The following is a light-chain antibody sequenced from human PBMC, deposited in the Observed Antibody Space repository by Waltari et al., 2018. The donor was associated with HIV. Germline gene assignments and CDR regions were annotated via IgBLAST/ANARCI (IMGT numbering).Light chain of an antibody. V-gene: IGKV4-1*01. CDR2: WAS. Sequence: IVMTQSPDSLAVSLGERATINCRSSQSVLYDSKNENYLSWYQQKPGQPPKLPLYWASTRESGVPDRFSGSGSGTDFTLTISSLQAEDVAVYYCQQYFDTPTFGQGTKVEIK. J-gene: IGKJ1*01. CDR3: QQYFDTPT. CDR1: QSVLYDSKNENY.